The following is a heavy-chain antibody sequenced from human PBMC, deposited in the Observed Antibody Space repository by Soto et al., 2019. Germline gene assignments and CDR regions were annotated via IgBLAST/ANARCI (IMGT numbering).Heavy chain of an antibody. CDR3: ARSFHGSGFIRDAMDV. D-gene: IGHD3-3*01. CDR2: ISYDGRNE. J-gene: IGHJ6*02. CDR1: GFSLSGYA. Sequence: QVQVVESGGGVVQPGRSLRLSCAASGFSLSGYAVHWVRQAPGRGLDWVAAISYDGRNEYYADSVKGRFTISRDNSKNSLDLEMNGLRAEDSALYYCARSFHGSGFIRDAMDVCGQGTTVPVSS. V-gene: IGHV3-30*04.